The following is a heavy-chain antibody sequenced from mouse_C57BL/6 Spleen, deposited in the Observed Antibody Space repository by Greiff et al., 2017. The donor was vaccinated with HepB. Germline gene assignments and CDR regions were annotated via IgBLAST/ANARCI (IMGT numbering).Heavy chain of an antibody. D-gene: IGHD2-4*01. V-gene: IGHV1-19*01. CDR1: GYTFTDYY. J-gene: IGHJ3*01. CDR3: ARSKDIYYDYGFAY. Sequence: EVQLQQSGPVLVKPGASVKMSCKASGYTFTDYYMNWVKQSHGKSLEWIGVINPYNGGTSYNQKFKGKATLTVDKSSSTAYMELNSLTSEDSAVYYGARSKDIYYDYGFAYWGQGTLVTVSA. CDR2: INPYNGGT.